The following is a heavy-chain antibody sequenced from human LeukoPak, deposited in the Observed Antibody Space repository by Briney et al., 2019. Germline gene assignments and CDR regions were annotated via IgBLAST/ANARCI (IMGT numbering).Heavy chain of an antibody. J-gene: IGHJ4*02. CDR2: IIPIFGTA. CDR1: GGTFSSYA. CDR3: ARDRGVAAAGNYFDY. D-gene: IGHD6-13*01. V-gene: IGHV1-69*06. Sequence: ASVKVSCKASGGTFSSYAISWVRQAPGQGLEWMGGIIPIFGTANYAQKFQGRVTITADKSTSTAYMELSSLRSEDTAVYYCARDRGVAAAGNYFDYWGQGTLVTVSS.